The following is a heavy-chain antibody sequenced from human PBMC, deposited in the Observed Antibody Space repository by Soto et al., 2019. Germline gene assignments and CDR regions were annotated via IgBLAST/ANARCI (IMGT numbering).Heavy chain of an antibody. D-gene: IGHD6-13*01. Sequence: SETLSLRCSVSGGYIKSGRASWNWIRKSPGKGLEWIAGIYHSGSTYYNPSLKSRVSISVDRPENQFSLKLSSVAAADTDVYYCGRGSAVSGHHGFDTWGPGILVTVSS. V-gene: IGHV4-30-2*06. CDR3: GRGSAVSGHHGFDT. CDR2: IYHSGST. J-gene: IGHJ5*02. CDR1: GGYIKSGRAS.